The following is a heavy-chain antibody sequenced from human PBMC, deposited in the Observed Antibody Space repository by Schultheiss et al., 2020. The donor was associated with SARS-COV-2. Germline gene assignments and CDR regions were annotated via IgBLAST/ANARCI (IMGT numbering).Heavy chain of an antibody. CDR2: LYYSGST. J-gene: IGHJ5*02. Sequence: SETLSLTCTVSGGSISSSSYYWGWIRQPPGKGLEWIGSLYYSGSTYYNPSLKSRVTIFVDPSKNQFSLKLSSVTAADTAVYYCASRIGFCSGGRCQGFDPWGQGTLVTVSS. V-gene: IGHV4-39*01. CDR3: ASRIGFCSGGRCQGFDP. D-gene: IGHD2-15*01. CDR1: GGSISSSSYY.